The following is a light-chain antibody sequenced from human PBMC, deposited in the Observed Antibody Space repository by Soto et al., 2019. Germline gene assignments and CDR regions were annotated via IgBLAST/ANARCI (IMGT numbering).Light chain of an antibody. J-gene: IGLJ1*01. CDR1: SSGVGGYNY. CDR3: ISYTSSSPYV. V-gene: IGLV2-14*03. CDR2: DVS. Sequence: QSVLTQPASVSGSPGQSITISCTGTSSGVGGYNYVSWYQHHPGKAPKLIIFDVSNRPSGISNRFSGPKSGNTASLTISGLQAEDEADYYCISYTSSSPYVFGTGTKVTVL.